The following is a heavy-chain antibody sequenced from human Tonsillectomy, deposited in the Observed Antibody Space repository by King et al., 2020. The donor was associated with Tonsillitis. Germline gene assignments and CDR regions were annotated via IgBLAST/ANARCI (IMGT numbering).Heavy chain of an antibody. V-gene: IGHV1-69*12. Sequence: QLVQSGAEVKKPGSSVKVSCKASGGIFNSYTISWVRQAPGQGLEWMGGIIPIFGTANYAQKFQGRVTITADESTSSAYMELSSLRSEDTAVYYCARDLVGFCTNGVCYTDSWGQGTLVTVSS. CDR1: GGIFNSYT. CDR3: ARDLVGFCTNGVCYTDS. J-gene: IGHJ4*02. CDR2: IIPIFGTA. D-gene: IGHD2-8*01.